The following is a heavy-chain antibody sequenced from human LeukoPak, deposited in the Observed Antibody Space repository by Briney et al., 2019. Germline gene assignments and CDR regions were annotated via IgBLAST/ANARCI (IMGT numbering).Heavy chain of an antibody. CDR1: GGTFSSYA. J-gene: IGHJ4*02. CDR2: IIPIFGTA. CDR3: ARDRVAAASLDY. Sequence: SVKVSCKASGGTFSSYAISWVRQAPGQGLEWMGGIIPIFGTANYAQKFQGRVTITADESTSTAYMELSSLRSEDTAVYYCARDRVAAASLDYWGQGTLVTVSS. D-gene: IGHD6-13*01. V-gene: IGHV1-69*13.